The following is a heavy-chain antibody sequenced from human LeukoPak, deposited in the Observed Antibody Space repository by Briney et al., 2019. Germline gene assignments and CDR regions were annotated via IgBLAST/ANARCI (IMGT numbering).Heavy chain of an antibody. CDR3: ARPLHLDYYYYGMDV. D-gene: IGHD4-11*01. V-gene: IGHV1-69*13. J-gene: IGHJ6*02. CDR2: IIPIFGTA. CDR1: GGTFSSYA. Sequence: SVKVSCKASGGTFSSYAISWVRLAPGQGLEWMGGIIPIFGTANYAQKFQGRVTITADESTSTAYMELRSLRSDDTAVYYCARPLHLDYYYYGMDVWGQGTTVTVSS.